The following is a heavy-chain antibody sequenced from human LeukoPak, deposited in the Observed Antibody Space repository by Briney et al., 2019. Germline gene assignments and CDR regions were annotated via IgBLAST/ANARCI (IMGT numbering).Heavy chain of an antibody. D-gene: IGHD5-24*01. V-gene: IGHV3-48*03. Sequence: GGSLRLSCAASGFTFSSYAMNWVRQAPGKGLEWVSYISSSGSTIYYADSVKGRFTISRDNAKNSLYLQMNSLRAEDTAVYYCAREEAEIIDYWGQGTLVTVSS. CDR2: ISSSGSTI. J-gene: IGHJ4*02. CDR1: GFTFSSYA. CDR3: AREEAEIIDY.